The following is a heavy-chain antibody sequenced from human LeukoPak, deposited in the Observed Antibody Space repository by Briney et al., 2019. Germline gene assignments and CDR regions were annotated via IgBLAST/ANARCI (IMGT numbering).Heavy chain of an antibody. J-gene: IGHJ5*02. D-gene: IGHD6-25*01. CDR1: GGSISSGGYY. CDR2: IYYSGST. V-gene: IGHV4-31*03. Sequence: KPSQTLSLTCTVSGGSISSGGYYWSWIRQHPGKSLEWIGYIYYSGSTYYSPSLKSRVTISVDTSKNQFSLKLSSVTAADTAVYYCARIERFWFDPWGQGTLVTVSS. CDR3: ARIERFWFDP.